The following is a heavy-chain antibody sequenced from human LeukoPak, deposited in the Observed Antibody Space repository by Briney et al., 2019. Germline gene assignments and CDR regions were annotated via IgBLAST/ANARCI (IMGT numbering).Heavy chain of an antibody. CDR1: GGSLSGYY. CDR3: ARAPLSGAPYYYYYYMDV. J-gene: IGHJ6*03. V-gene: IGHV4-34*01. CDR2: INHSGST. D-gene: IGHD2/OR15-2a*01. Sequence: SETLSLTCAVYGGSLSGYYWSWIRQPPGKGLEWIGEINHSGSTNYNPSPKSRVTISVGTSKNQFSLKLSSVTAADTAVYYCARAPLSGAPYYYYYYMDVWGKGTTVTVSS.